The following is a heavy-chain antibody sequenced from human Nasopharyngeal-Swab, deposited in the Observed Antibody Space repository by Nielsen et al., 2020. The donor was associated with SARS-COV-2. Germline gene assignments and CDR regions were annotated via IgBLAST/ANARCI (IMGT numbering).Heavy chain of an antibody. V-gene: IGHV3-23*01. Sequence: GGSLGLSGAAFGFTFSSYAMSWVRQPPGKGLEWVSAISGSGGSTYYADSVKGRFTISRDNSKNTLYLQMNSLRAEDTAVYYCAKDVRGSGSLGCMDVWGQGTTVTVSS. CDR1: GFTFSSYA. J-gene: IGHJ6*02. CDR2: ISGSGGST. CDR3: AKDVRGSGSLGCMDV. D-gene: IGHD3-10*01.